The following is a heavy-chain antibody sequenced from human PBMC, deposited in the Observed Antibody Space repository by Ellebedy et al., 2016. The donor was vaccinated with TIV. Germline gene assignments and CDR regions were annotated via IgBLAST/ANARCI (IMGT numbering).Heavy chain of an antibody. Sequence: SETLSLTCTVSGGSISSYYWSWIRQPPGKGLEWIGYIYYSGSTNYNPSIKSRVTISVDTSKNQFSLKLSSVTAADTAVYYCAKQLGYCSGGSCYSKGLNWFDPWGQGTLVTVSS. CDR3: AKQLGYCSGGSCYSKGLNWFDP. D-gene: IGHD2-15*01. V-gene: IGHV4-59*08. CDR2: IYYSGST. J-gene: IGHJ5*02. CDR1: GGSISSYY.